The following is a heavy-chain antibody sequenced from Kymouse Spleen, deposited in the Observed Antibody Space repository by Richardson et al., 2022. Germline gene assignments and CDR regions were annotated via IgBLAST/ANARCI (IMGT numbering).Heavy chain of an antibody. J-gene: IGHJ6*02. CDR2: IYPGDSDT. V-gene: IGHV5-51*01. Sequence: EVQLVQSGAEVKKPGESLKISCKGSGYSFTSYWIGWVRQMPGKGLEWMGIIYPGDSDTRYSPSFQGQVTISADKSISTAYLQWSSLKASDTAMYYCARQRDNWKNYYGMDVWGQGTTVTVSS. CDR3: ARQRDNWKNYYGMDV. CDR1: GYSFTSYW. D-gene: IGHD1-20*01,IGHD1-7*01.